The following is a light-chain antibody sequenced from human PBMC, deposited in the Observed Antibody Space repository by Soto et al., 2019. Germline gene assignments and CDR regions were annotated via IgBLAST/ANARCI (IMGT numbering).Light chain of an antibody. CDR2: EVS. CDR3: SSYAGNNDLV. Sequence: QLVLTQPPSASGSPGQSVTISCTGTSSDVGGYNYVSWYQQHPGKAPKLMIYEVSKRPSGVPDRFSGSKSGNTASLTVSGLQAEDEAYYFCSSYAGNNDLVFGGGTKVTVL. J-gene: IGLJ2*01. V-gene: IGLV2-8*01. CDR1: SSDVGGYNY.